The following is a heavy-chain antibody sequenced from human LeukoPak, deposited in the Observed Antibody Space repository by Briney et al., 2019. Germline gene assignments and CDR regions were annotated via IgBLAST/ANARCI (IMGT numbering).Heavy chain of an antibody. CDR3: ASEGFVLLVYAMYVY. J-gene: IGHJ4*02. D-gene: IGHD2-8*01. CDR2: ISYDGSNK. V-gene: IGHV3-30-3*01. Sequence: PGRSLRLSCAASGFTFSSYAMHWVRQAPGKGLEWVAVISYDGSNKYYADSVKGRLTISRDNSKNTLYLQMNSLRAEDTAVYYCASEGFVLLVYAMYVYWGQGTLVTVSS. CDR1: GFTFSSYA.